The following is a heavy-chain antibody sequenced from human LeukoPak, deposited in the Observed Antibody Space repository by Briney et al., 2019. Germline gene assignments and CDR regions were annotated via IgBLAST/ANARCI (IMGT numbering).Heavy chain of an antibody. Sequence: PSQTLSLTCTVSGGSISSGGYYWSWIRQHPGKGLERIGYIYYSGSTYYNPSLKSRVTISVDTSKNQFSLKLSSVTAADTAVYYCARGGSFGPSFDYWGQGTLVTVSS. CDR3: ARGGSFGPSFDY. J-gene: IGHJ4*02. V-gene: IGHV4-31*03. CDR1: GGSISSGGYY. D-gene: IGHD3-10*01. CDR2: IYYSGST.